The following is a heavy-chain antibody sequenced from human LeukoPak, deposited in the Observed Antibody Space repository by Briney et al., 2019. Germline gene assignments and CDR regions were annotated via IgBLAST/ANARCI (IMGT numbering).Heavy chain of an antibody. D-gene: IGHD2-2*01. V-gene: IGHV3-66*02. CDR1: GFTLSSNY. CDR2: IYSGGST. CDR3: ARGEYQLPHGN. J-gene: IGHJ4*02. Sequence: GGSLRLSCAASGFTLSSNYMSWVRQAPGKGLEGVSVIYSGGSTYYADSVKGRFTISRDNSNNTLYLQMNSLRAEDTAVYYCARGEYQLPHGNWGQGTLVTVSS.